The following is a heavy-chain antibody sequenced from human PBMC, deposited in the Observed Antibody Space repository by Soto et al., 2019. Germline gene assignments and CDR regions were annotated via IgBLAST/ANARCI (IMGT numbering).Heavy chain of an antibody. J-gene: IGHJ5*02. Sequence: ETLSLTCTVSGGSISSYYWSWIRQPPGKGLEWIGYIYYSGSTNYNPSLKSRVTISVDTSKNQFSLKLSSVTAADTAVYYCARVPAAMVGWFDPWGQGTLVTVSS. CDR1: GGSISSYY. D-gene: IGHD2-2*01. V-gene: IGHV4-59*01. CDR2: IYYSGST. CDR3: ARVPAAMVGWFDP.